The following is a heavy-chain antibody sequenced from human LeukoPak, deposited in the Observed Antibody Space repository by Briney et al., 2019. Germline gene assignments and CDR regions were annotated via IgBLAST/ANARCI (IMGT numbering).Heavy chain of an antibody. J-gene: IGHJ4*02. Sequence: ASVKVSCKASGYTFTSYAMHWVRQAPGQRLEWMGIINPSGGSTSYAQKFQGRVTMTRDTSTSTVYMELSSLRSEDTAVYYCARDHPYYGSGPYWGQGTLVTVSS. V-gene: IGHV1-46*01. CDR2: INPSGGST. D-gene: IGHD3-10*01. CDR3: ARDHPYYGSGPY. CDR1: GYTFTSYA.